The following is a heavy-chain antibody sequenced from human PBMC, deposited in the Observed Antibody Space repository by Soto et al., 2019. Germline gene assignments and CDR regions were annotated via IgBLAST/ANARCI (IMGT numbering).Heavy chain of an antibody. Sequence: GGSLRLSCVASGFTFSSHVMSWVRQAPGKGLEWVSGISGSGDSTYYTDSVKGRFTFSRDSSKNTLFLQMDSLSAEDTAVYHCAMWPGQSSTWYGPFDYWGQGTLVTVSS. V-gene: IGHV3-23*01. CDR2: ISGSGDST. D-gene: IGHD2-2*01. J-gene: IGHJ4*02. CDR1: GFTFSSHV. CDR3: AMWPGQSSTWYGPFDY.